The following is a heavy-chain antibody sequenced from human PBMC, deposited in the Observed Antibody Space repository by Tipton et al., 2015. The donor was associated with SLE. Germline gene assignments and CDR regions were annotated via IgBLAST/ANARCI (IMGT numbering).Heavy chain of an antibody. CDR1: GYIFTSHW. CDR3: ARHGGERWLPNYFYYYMDV. V-gene: IGHV5-51*01. D-gene: IGHD5-24*01. Sequence: QLVQSGAEVKRPGESLKISCKGFGYIFTSHWIGWVRQMPGKGLEWMGIIYPSDSETRYSPSFQGQVTISADRSTNTAYLEWSSLKASDTATYHCARHGGERWLPNYFYYYMDVWGKGTTVTVSS. J-gene: IGHJ6*03. CDR2: IYPSDSET.